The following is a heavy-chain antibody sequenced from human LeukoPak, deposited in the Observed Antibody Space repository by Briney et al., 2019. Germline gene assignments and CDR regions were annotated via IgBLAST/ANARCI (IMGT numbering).Heavy chain of an antibody. CDR1: GYTFTSYY. CDR2: IHPNSGGT. J-gene: IGHJ4*02. D-gene: IGHD4-17*01. V-gene: IGHV1-2*02. CDR3: ARQRYGDFTLGADY. Sequence: GASVNVSCKASGYTFTSYYIHWVREAPGHGLEWMGYIHPNSGGTTYAQKFQGRVTMTRDISISTAYMDLSSLGSDDAAFYYCARQRYGDFTLGADYWGQGTLVTVSS.